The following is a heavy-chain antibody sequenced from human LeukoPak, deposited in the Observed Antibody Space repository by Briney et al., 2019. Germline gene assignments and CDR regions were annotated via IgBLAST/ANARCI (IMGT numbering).Heavy chain of an antibody. D-gene: IGHD2-2*01. Sequence: ASVKVSCKASGYTFTGYYMHWVRQAPGQGLEWMGWINPNSGGTNYAQKFQGRVTMTRDTSISTAYMELSRLRSDDTAVYYCARENCSSTSCENQIDYWGQGTLVTVSS. CDR2: INPNSGGT. CDR1: GYTFTGYY. V-gene: IGHV1-2*02. CDR3: ARENCSSTSCENQIDY. J-gene: IGHJ4*02.